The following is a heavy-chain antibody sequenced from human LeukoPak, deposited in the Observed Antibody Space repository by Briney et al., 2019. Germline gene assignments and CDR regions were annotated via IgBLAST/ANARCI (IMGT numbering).Heavy chain of an antibody. V-gene: IGHV4-4*07. D-gene: IGHD3-22*01. CDR3: ARASDYYDSSGYRY. Sequence: PSETLSLTCTVSGGSISSYYWSWIRQPAGKGLEWIGRIYTSGSTNYNPSLKSRVIISVDTSKNQFSLKLSSVTAADTAVYYCARASDYYDSSGYRYWGQGTLVTVSS. CDR1: GGSISSYY. CDR2: IYTSGST. J-gene: IGHJ4*02.